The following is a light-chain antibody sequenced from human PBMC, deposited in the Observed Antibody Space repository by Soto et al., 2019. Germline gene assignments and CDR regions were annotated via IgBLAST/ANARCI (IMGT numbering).Light chain of an antibody. V-gene: IGKV1-5*03. CDR3: QQSNNYPWT. J-gene: IGKJ1*01. CDR1: QSISSW. CDR2: EAS. Sequence: DIQMTQSPSTLSASVGDRVTITCRASQSISSWLAWYQQKPGKAPKLLIYEASNLESGVPSRFSGSGSGTEFTLTISSLQPDDFATYYCQQSNNYPWTFGQGPKVDIK.